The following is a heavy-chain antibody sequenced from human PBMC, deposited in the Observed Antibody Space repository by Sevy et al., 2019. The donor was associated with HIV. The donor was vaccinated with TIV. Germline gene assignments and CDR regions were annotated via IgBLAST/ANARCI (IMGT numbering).Heavy chain of an antibody. J-gene: IGHJ4*02. Sequence: GGSLRLSCAASGFTFSSAWMSWVRQAPGKGLEWVGRIQSKTDGETPDYAATVKGRFTISGDDSVNTLYLQMNSLTTDDTAVYYCTTDTSTGYFDCLLDFDYWGQGTLVTVSS. V-gene: IGHV3-15*01. CDR2: IQSKTDGETP. CDR1: GFTFSSAW. D-gene: IGHD3-9*01. CDR3: TTDTSTGYFDCLLDFDY.